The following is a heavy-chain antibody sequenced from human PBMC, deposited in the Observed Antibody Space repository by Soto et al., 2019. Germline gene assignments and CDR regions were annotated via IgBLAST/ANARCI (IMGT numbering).Heavy chain of an antibody. D-gene: IGHD3-10*01. CDR1: GGSFSGYY. Sequence: PSETLSLTCAVYGGSFSGYYWSWIRQPPGKGLEWIGEINHRGSTNYNPSLKSRVTMSVDTSKSQFSLKLSSVTAADTAVYYCARGGGRQEIDYWGQGTLVTVSS. J-gene: IGHJ4*02. V-gene: IGHV4-34*01. CDR3: ARGGGRQEIDY. CDR2: INHRGST.